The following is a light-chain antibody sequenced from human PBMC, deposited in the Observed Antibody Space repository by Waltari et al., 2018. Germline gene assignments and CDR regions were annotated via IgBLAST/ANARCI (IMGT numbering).Light chain of an antibody. J-gene: IGLJ3*02. V-gene: IGLV1-47*01. CDR3: ATWDDSLNALV. CDR1: RSNIGSNS. CDR2: KSD. Sequence: QSVLTQPPSASGTPGQRVAIPCSGSRSNIGSNSLYWYQQLPGTAPQLLIYKSDPRSSGVPDRFSGSKSGTSASLAISGLRSEDEADYYCATWDDSLNALVFGGGTKLTVL.